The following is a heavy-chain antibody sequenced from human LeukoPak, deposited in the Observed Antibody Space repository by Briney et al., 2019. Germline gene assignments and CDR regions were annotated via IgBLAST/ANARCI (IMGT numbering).Heavy chain of an antibody. V-gene: IGHV5-51*01. J-gene: IGHJ3*02. D-gene: IGHD3-9*01. CDR3: ARRCYDIVTGHPDAFDI. CDR1: GYSVTSYW. CDR2: IHPGDSDT. Sequence: GESLKITCKGSGYSVTSYWIGWVRQMPGKGLEWMGIIHPGDSDTRYSPSFQGQVTISADKSISTAYLQWSSLKASDTAMYYCARRCYDIVTGHPDAFDIWRQGTMVTVSS.